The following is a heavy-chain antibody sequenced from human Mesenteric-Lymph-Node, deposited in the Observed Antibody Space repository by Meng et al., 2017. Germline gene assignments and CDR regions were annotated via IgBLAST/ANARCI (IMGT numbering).Heavy chain of an antibody. CDR1: VGSFSGHS. V-gene: IGHV4-34*01. D-gene: IGHD2-15*01. J-gene: IGHJ4*02. CDR2: INHRGST. Sequence: QVQLQQWGAGQLKPPETLSLTCAVYVGSFSGHSWTWIRQSPGKGLEWIGDINHRGSTNYNPSLKSRVTISVDTSKNQFSLELNYVTAADTAVYYCARDQGGAGAYWGQGTLVTVSS. CDR3: ARDQGGAGAY.